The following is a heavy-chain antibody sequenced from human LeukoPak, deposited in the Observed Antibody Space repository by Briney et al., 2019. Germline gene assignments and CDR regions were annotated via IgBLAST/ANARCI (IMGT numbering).Heavy chain of an antibody. CDR3: ARSGAVAVAVYYFVY. D-gene: IGHD6-19*01. V-gene: IGHV1-46*01. CDR1: GYTFTSYY. J-gene: IGHJ4*02. CDR2: INPSGGST. Sequence: ASVKVSCKASGYTFTSYYMHWVRQAPGQGLEWMGIINPSGGSTSYAQKFQGRVTMTRDMSTSTVYMELSSLRSEDTAVYYCARSGAVAVAVYYFVYWGQGTLVSVSS.